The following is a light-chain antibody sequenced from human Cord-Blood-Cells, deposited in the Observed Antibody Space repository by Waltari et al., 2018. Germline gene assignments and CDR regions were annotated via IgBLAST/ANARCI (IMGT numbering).Light chain of an antibody. V-gene: IGKV1-39*01. Sequence: DIQMTQSPSSLSASVGERVTITCRASQSISSYLNWYQQKPGKAPKHLIYAASSLQSGVPSRFSGSGTWTDFTLTISSLQPEDVATYYCQQSYSTPLTFGGGTKVEIK. CDR3: QQSYSTPLT. J-gene: IGKJ4*01. CDR1: QSISSY. CDR2: AAS.